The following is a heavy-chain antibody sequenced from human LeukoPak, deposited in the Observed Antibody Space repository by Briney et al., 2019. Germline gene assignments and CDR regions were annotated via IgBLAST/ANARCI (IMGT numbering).Heavy chain of an antibody. V-gene: IGHV3-53*01. CDR1: GFTVSSNY. D-gene: IGHD3-10*01. CDR2: IYSGGST. CDR3: ARAYRGYYGSGSYYNDAFDI. J-gene: IGHJ3*02. Sequence: GGSLRLSCAASGFTVSSNYMSWVRQAPGKGLEWVSVIYSGGSTFYADSVKGRFSISRDNSKNTLYLQMNSLRAEDTAVYYCARAYRGYYGSGSYYNDAFDIWGQGTMVTASS.